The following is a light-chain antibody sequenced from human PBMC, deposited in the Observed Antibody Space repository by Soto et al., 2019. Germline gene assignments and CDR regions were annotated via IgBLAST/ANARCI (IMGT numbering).Light chain of an antibody. Sequence: QSALTQPASVSGSPGQSITISCTGTSSDVGAYNYVSWYQQHPGKAPKLMIYEVSNRPLGVSNRFSGSKSGNTASLTISGLHAEDEADYYCSSYTSSSTLDVFGTGTKVTVL. CDR1: SSDVGAYNY. V-gene: IGLV2-14*01. J-gene: IGLJ1*01. CDR2: EVS. CDR3: SSYTSSSTLDV.